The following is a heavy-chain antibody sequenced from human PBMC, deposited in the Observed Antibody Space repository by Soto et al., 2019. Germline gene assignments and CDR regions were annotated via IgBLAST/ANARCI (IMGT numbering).Heavy chain of an antibody. Sequence: PGGSLRLSCAASGFTFSSYAMSWVRQAPGKGLEWVSAISGSGGSTYYAGSVKGRFTTSRDNSKNTLYLQMNSLRAEDTAVYYCARDPFVAPSSRLLYYYYGMDVWGQGTTVTVSS. J-gene: IGHJ6*02. CDR3: ARDPFVAPSSRLLYYYYGMDV. CDR2: ISGSGGST. CDR1: GFTFSSYA. D-gene: IGHD1-26*01. V-gene: IGHV3-23*01.